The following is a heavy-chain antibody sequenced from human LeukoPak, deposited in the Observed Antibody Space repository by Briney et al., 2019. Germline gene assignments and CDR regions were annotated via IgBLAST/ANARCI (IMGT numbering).Heavy chain of an antibody. D-gene: IGHD3-10*01. Sequence: PGGSLRLSCAASGFTFSTYAMGWVRLAPGKGLEWVSGISGSGGSTYYADSVKGRFTSSRDNSNNTLYVQMSSLRVEDTAVYYCAKSGGLSGSGRLAMDVWGQGTTVTVSS. CDR2: ISGSGGST. CDR3: AKSGGLSGSGRLAMDV. CDR1: GFTFSTYA. V-gene: IGHV3-23*01. J-gene: IGHJ6*02.